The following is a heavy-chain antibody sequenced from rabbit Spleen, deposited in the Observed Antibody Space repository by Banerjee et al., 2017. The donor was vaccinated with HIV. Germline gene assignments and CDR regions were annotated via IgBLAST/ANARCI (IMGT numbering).Heavy chain of an antibody. CDR3: ARDTSSSFSSYGMDL. CDR1: GVSFSSSSY. Sequence: QSLEESGGDLVKPGASLTLTCTASGVSFSSSSYICWVRQAPGKGLEWIACIDAGSSGFTYYANWAKGRFTISKTSSTTVTLQMTSLTAADTATYFCARDTSSSFSSYGMDLWGPGTLVTVS. J-gene: IGHJ6*01. D-gene: IGHD1-1*01. CDR2: IDAGSSGFT. V-gene: IGHV1S40*01.